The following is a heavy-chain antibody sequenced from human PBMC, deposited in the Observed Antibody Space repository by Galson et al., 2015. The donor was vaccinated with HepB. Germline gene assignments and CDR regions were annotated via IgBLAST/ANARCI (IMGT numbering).Heavy chain of an antibody. CDR1: GYTFTSYA. V-gene: IGHV1-3*01. J-gene: IGHJ6*02. CDR2: INAGNGNT. Sequence: SVKVSCKASGYTFTSYAMHWVRQAPGQRLEWMGWINAGNGNTKYSQKFQGRVTITRDTSASTAYMELSSLRSEDTAVYYCARDGPVATKPNYYYYYGMDVWGQGTTVTVSS. D-gene: IGHD5-12*01. CDR3: ARDGPVATKPNYYYYYGMDV.